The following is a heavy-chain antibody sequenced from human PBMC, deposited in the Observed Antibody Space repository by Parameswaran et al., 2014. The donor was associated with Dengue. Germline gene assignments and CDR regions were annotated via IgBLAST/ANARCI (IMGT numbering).Heavy chain of an antibody. CDR2: INPNSGGT. CDR3: LQLPNYYYGMDV. V-gene: IGHV1-2*02. J-gene: IGHJ6*02. Sequence: WVRQAPGQGLEWMGWINPNSGGTNYAQKFQGRVTMTRDTSISTAYMELSRLRSDDTAVYYCLQLPNYYYGMDVWGQGTTVTVSS. D-gene: IGHD5-18*01.